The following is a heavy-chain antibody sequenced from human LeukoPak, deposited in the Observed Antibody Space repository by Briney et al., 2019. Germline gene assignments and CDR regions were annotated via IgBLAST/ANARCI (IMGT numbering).Heavy chain of an antibody. J-gene: IGHJ4*02. CDR3: ARGRRLSSIAARPLDY. D-gene: IGHD6-6*01. CDR1: GFTFSSYS. V-gene: IGHV3-21*01. CDR2: ISSSSSYI. Sequence: GGSLRLSCAASGFTFSSYSMNWVRQAPGKGLEWVSSISSSSSYIYYADSVKGRFTISRDNAKNSLYLQMNSLRAEDTAVYYCARGRRLSSIAARPLDYWGQGTLVTVSS.